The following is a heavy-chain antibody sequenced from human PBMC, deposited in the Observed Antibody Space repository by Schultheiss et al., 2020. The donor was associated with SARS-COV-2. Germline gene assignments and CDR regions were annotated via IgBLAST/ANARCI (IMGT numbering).Heavy chain of an antibody. J-gene: IGHJ4*02. D-gene: IGHD6-6*01. CDR1: GGSFSGYY. CDR3: ARGGAARQPPPV. Sequence: SETLSLTCAVYGGSFSGYYWSWIRQPPGKGLEWIGYIYYSGTANYSPSLKIPVTVSVDTSKTQFSLNMTSVTAADTAVYYCARGGAARQPPPVWGQGTLVTVSS. V-gene: IGHV4-34*11. CDR2: IYYSGTA.